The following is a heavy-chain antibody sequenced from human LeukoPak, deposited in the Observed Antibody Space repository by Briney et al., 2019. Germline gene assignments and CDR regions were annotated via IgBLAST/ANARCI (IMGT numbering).Heavy chain of an antibody. CDR3: ARERNFYYFDY. Sequence: GGSLRLSCAASGFTFRTYTMNWVRQAPGKGLEWVSSISTTYNYIYYADSVKGRFTISRDNSKNSLYLQMNSLRAEDTAVYYCARERNFYYFDYWGQGALVTVSS. CDR1: GFTFRTYT. J-gene: IGHJ4*02. CDR2: ISTTYNYI. D-gene: IGHD3-3*01. V-gene: IGHV3-21*01.